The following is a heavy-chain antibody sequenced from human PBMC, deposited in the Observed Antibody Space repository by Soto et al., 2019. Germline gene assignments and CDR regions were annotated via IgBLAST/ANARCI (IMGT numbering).Heavy chain of an antibody. CDR2: IWYDGSNK. Sequence: PVGSLRLSCAASGFTFSRYGMHWVRQAPGKGLEWVAVIWYDGSNKYYADSVKGRFTISRDNSKNTLYLQMNSLRAEDTAVYYCARGYYDYVWGSYFGYWGQGTLVTVSS. CDR1: GFTFSRYG. J-gene: IGHJ4*02. D-gene: IGHD3-16*01. CDR3: ARGYYDYVWGSYFGY. V-gene: IGHV3-33*01.